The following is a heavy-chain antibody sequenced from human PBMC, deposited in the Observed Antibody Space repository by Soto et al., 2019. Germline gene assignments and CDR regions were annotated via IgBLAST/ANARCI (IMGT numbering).Heavy chain of an antibody. CDR1: GFHFRNYW. D-gene: IGHD6-19*01. CDR2: IDSDGSVT. CDR3: AKVSKVGSNSSGWYRLGYFDY. Sequence: GSLRLSCAASGFHFRNYWMYWVRQAPGKGLVWVSRIDSDGSVTTYADSVKGRFTISRDNAKNTLYLQMNSLRAEDTAVYYCAKVSKVGSNSSGWYRLGYFDYWGQGTLVTVSS. V-gene: IGHV3-74*01. J-gene: IGHJ4*02.